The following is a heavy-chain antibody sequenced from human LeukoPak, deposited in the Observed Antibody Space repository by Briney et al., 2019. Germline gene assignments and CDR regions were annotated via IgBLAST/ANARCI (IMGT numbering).Heavy chain of an antibody. D-gene: IGHD5-24*01. Sequence: PGGSLRLSCAASGFTFSGYAMNWVRQAPGKGLEWVSLIFASGSTTKYADSVKGRFTISRDNAKNSLYLQMNSLRAEDTAIYYCTRVGYIDEGIDYWGQGTLVTVSS. CDR2: IFASGSTT. V-gene: IGHV3-23*05. CDR1: GFTFSGYA. J-gene: IGHJ4*02. CDR3: TRVGYIDEGIDY.